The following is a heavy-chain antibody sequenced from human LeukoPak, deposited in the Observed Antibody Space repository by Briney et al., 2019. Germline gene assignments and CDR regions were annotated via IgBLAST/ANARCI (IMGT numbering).Heavy chain of an antibody. CDR3: AREVVRGVINGGAFDI. V-gene: IGHV4-61*02. Sequence: SETLSLTCTVSGGSISSGSYYWSWIRQPAGKGLEWIGRIYTSGSTNYNPSLKSRVTISVDTSKNQFSLKLSSVTAADTAVYYCAREVVRGVINGGAFDIWGQGTMVTVSS. J-gene: IGHJ3*02. CDR1: GGSISSGSYY. CDR2: IYTSGST. D-gene: IGHD3-10*01.